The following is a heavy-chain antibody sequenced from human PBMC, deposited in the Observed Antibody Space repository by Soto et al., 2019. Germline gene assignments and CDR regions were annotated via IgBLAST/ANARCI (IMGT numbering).Heavy chain of an antibody. Sequence: GGSLRLFCAASGFTFSSYGMHWVRKAPGKGLEWWAVISYDGSNKYYADSGKGRFTISRDNSKNTLYLQMNSLGAEDTAVYYYAKEWNWNLDYWGHRTLVTVSS. CDR2: ISYDGSNK. J-gene: IGHJ4*01. V-gene: IGHV3-30*18. CDR1: GFTFSSYG. D-gene: IGHD1-1*01. CDR3: AKEWNWNLDY.